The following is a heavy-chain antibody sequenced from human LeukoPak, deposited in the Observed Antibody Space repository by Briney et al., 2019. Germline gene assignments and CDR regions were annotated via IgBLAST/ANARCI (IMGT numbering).Heavy chain of an antibody. V-gene: IGHV3-30*02. D-gene: IGHD3-10*01. CDR1: GFTFRNYG. CDR2: IRYDGSVK. J-gene: IGHJ4*02. CDR3: AKDVNVGGDYFDY. Sequence: GGSLRLSCAASGFTFRNYGMHWVRLAPGKGLEWVAFIRYDGSVKYYVDSVKGRFTVSRDNSKNTLYLQMNSLRAEDTAIYYCAKDVNVGGDYFDYWGQGTLVTVSS.